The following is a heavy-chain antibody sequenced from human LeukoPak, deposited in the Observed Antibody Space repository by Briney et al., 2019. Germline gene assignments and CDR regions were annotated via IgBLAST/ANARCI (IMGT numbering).Heavy chain of an antibody. CDR3: ARVKGSSGWYGFDY. D-gene: IGHD6-19*01. Sequence: ASVKVSCKASGYTFTSYGISWVRQAPGQGLEWMGWISVYNGNINYAQKFQGRVTMTTDTSTSTAYMELRSLRSDVTAVYYCARVKGSSGWYGFDYWGQGTLVTVSS. J-gene: IGHJ4*02. CDR2: ISVYNGNI. CDR1: GYTFTSYG. V-gene: IGHV1-18*01.